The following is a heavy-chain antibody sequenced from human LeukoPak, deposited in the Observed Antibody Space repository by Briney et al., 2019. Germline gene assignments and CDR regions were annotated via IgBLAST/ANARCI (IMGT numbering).Heavy chain of an antibody. D-gene: IGHD6-13*01. CDR3: ARDLGWQQPYFDY. J-gene: IGHJ4*02. CDR1: GGSISSYY. CDR2: IYYSGSA. V-gene: IGHV4-59*01. Sequence: SETLSLTCTVSGGSISSYYWSWIRQPPGKGLEWIGYIYYSGSANYNPSLKSRVTISVDTSKNQFSLKLSSVTAADTAVYYCARDLGWQQPYFDYWGQGTLVTVSS.